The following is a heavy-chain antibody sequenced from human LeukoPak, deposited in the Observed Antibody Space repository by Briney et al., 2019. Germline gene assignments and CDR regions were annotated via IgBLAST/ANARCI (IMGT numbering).Heavy chain of an antibody. V-gene: IGHV1-3*01. CDR2: IDAANDNT. D-gene: IGHD3-3*01. Sequence: ASVKVSCKASGYTLSTYTMHWVRQAPGQSLEWMGWIDAANDNTKYSQKFQGRVTMTEDTSTDTAYMELSSLRSEDTAVYYCATAAFGFWSGYLDYWGQGTLVTVSS. J-gene: IGHJ4*02. CDR3: ATAAFGFWSGYLDY. CDR1: GYTLSTYT.